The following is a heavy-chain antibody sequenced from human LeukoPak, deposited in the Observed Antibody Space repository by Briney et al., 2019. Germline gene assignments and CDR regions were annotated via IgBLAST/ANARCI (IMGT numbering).Heavy chain of an antibody. CDR3: ARGRVCSGGTCYSGRDYFDY. CDR2: MNPNSSNT. V-gene: IGHV1-8*01. J-gene: IGHJ4*02. CDR1: GYTFTNYD. Sequence: VASVKVSCKTSGYTFTNYDINWVRQATGQGLEWMGWMNPNSSNTGYAQKFQGRVTMTRNTSISTAYMELSSLRSEDTAVYYCARGRVCSGGTCYSGRDYFDYWGQGTLVTVSS. D-gene: IGHD2-15*01.